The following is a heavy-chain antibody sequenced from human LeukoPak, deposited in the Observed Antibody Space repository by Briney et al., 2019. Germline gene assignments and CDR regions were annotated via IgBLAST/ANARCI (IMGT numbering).Heavy chain of an antibody. D-gene: IGHD1-14*01. V-gene: IGHV5-51*01. CDR3: ARHRKVAGTTYYFDY. J-gene: IGHJ4*02. Sequence: GESLKISCQGSGYSFTTYWIGWVRQMPGKGLEWMGNIYPGDSDTRYSPSFKGQVTISADKSISTAYLQWSSLKASDTAMYYCARHRKVAGTTYYFDYWGQGTLVTVSS. CDR2: IYPGDSDT. CDR1: GYSFTTYW.